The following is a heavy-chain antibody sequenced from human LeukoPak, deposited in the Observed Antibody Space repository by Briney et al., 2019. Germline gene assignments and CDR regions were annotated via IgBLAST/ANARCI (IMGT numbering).Heavy chain of an antibody. Sequence: SGGSLRLSCAASGFTFSSYGMHWVRQAPGKGLEWVAFIRYDGSNKYYADSVKGRFTISRDNSKNTLYLQMNSLRAEDTAVYYCARDRVTTGWGPLDSWGQGTLITVSS. CDR2: IRYDGSNK. CDR3: ARDRVTTGWGPLDS. J-gene: IGHJ4*02. V-gene: IGHV3-30*02. D-gene: IGHD6-19*01. CDR1: GFTFSSYG.